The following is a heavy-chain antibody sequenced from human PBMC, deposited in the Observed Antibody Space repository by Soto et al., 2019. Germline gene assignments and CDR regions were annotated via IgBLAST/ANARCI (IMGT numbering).Heavy chain of an antibody. D-gene: IGHD5-18*01. CDR2: IYYSGST. J-gene: IGHJ4*02. V-gene: IGHV4-30-4*01. Sequence: SETLSLTCTVSGGSISSGDYYWSWIRQPPGKGLEWIGYIYYSGSTYYNPSLKSRVTISVDTSKNQFSLKLSSVTAADTAVYYCAREDTAMVRPFDYWGQGTLVTVSS. CDR3: AREDTAMVRPFDY. CDR1: GGSISSGDYY.